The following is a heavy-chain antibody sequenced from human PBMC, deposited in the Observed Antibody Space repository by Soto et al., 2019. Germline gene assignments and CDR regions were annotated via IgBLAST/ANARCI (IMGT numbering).Heavy chain of an antibody. CDR3: AKDGVTGTTEGYFDY. J-gene: IGHJ4*02. CDR1: GFTFSSYG. Sequence: PGGSLRLSCAASGFTFSSYGMHWVRQAPGKGLEWVAVISYDGSNKYYADSVKGRFTISRDNSKNTLYLQMNSLRAEDTAVYYCAKDGVTGTTEGYFDYWGQGTLVTVSS. D-gene: IGHD1-20*01. CDR2: ISYDGSNK. V-gene: IGHV3-30*18.